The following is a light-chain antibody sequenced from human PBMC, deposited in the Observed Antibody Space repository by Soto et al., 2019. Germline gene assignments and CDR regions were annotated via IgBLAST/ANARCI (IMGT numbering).Light chain of an antibody. V-gene: IGKV3-15*01. CDR2: GAS. CDR1: QSVSSN. J-gene: IGKJ1*01. CDR3: QQYSNWPSWT. Sequence: EILMTQSPATLSVSPGERATVSCRASQSVSSNLAWYQQKPGQAPRLLIYGASTRATGIPARFSGSGSGTDFTLTISSLQSEDFAVYYCQQYSNWPSWTFGQGTKVEIK.